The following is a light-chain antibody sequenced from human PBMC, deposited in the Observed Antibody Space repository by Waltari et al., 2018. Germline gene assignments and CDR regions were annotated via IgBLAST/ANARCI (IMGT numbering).Light chain of an antibody. J-gene: IGKJ1*01. CDR2: WAS. Sequence: DIVMTQSADSLAAALGERATINCKSSQSVLYSSNNKNYVAWYQQKPGPPPKLLIYWASTRESGVPDRFTGSGSGTDFTLTISSLQAEDVAVYYCQQYYGAPRTFGQGTKVEIK. V-gene: IGKV4-1*01. CDR1: QSVLYSSNNKNY. CDR3: QQYYGAPRT.